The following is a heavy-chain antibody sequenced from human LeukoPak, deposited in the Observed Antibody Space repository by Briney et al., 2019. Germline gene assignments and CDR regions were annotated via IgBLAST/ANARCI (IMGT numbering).Heavy chain of an antibody. J-gene: IGHJ6*03. V-gene: IGHV4-39*01. D-gene: IGHD5-12*01. CDR2: IYYGGST. Sequence: PSETLSLTCTVSGGSISSSSYYWGWIRQPPGKGLEWIGSIYYGGSTYYNPSLKSRVTISVDTSKNQFSLKLSSVTAADTAVYYCARVDIVAIGYYYMDVWGKGTTVTVSS. CDR3: ARVDIVAIGYYYMDV. CDR1: GGSISSSSYY.